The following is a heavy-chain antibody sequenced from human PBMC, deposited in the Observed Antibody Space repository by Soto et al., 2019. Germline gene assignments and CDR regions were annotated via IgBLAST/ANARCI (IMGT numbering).Heavy chain of an antibody. CDR3: ARDRSYYDSSGSYSPPY. Sequence: GGSLRLSCAASGFTFSTYTMRWVRQAPGKGLEWVSTISSSAADTYYADSVKGRFTISRDNSKNTLYLQMNSLRAEDTAVYYCARDRSYYDSSGSYSPPYWGQGTLVTVSS. CDR2: ISSSAADT. V-gene: IGHV3-23*01. J-gene: IGHJ4*02. D-gene: IGHD3-22*01. CDR1: GFTFSTYT.